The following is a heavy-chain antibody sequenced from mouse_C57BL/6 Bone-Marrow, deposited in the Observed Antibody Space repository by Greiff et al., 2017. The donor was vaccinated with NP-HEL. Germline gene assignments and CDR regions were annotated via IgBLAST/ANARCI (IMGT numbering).Heavy chain of an antibody. D-gene: IGHD2-5*01. CDR2: IDPNSGGT. Sequence: QVQLKQPGAELVKPGASVKLSCKASGYTFTSYWMHWVKQRPGRGLEWIGRIDPNSGGTKYNEKFKSKATMTVDKPSSTAYMQLSSLTSEDSAVYYCARNNYSNYAYAMDYWGQGTSVTVSS. CDR3: ARNNYSNYAYAMDY. V-gene: IGHV1-72*01. CDR1: GYTFTSYW. J-gene: IGHJ4*01.